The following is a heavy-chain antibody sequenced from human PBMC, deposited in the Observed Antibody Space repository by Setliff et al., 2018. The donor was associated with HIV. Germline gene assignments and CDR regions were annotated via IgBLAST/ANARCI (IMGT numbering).Heavy chain of an antibody. CDR3: ATSSRIYYYSYMDV. Sequence: ASVKVSCKASGYTFSSYAITWVRQAPGQGLEWMGSINLYKDDTHYAQKIQGRVTLATDTSTSTAYMELRTLRSDDTAVYYCATSSRIYYYSYMDVWGKGTTVTVSS. J-gene: IGHJ6*03. D-gene: IGHD2-2*01. V-gene: IGHV1-18*01. CDR1: GYTFSSYA. CDR2: INLYKDDT.